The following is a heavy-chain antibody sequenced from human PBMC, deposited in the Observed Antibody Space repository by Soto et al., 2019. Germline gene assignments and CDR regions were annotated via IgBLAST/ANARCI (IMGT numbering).Heavy chain of an antibody. D-gene: IGHD2-2*01. CDR3: ARDSSTSSQFDS. CDR1: GFTFSSYE. Sequence: PGWSLRLSCAAPGFTFSSYEMNWVRQAPGKGLEWISYISISGSTIYYADYVKGRFTISRDNAKNSLFLQMNSLRVEDTAVYYCARDSSTSSQFDSWGKGTLVTVSS. V-gene: IGHV3-48*03. J-gene: IGHJ4*02. CDR2: ISISGSTI.